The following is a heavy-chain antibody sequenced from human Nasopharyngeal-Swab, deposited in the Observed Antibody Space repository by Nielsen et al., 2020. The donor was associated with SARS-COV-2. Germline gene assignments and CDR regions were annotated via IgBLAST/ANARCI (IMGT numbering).Heavy chain of an antibody. Sequence: SETLSLTCTLSGRSISSSSYYWGWIRQPPGKGLEWIGSIYYSGSTYYNPSLKSRVTISVDTSKNQFSLKLSSVTAADTAVYYCARLTVSSSGISSGAFDIWGQGTLVTVSS. V-gene: IGHV4-39*01. J-gene: IGHJ3*02. CDR1: GRSISSSSYY. D-gene: IGHD6-19*01. CDR3: ARLTVSSSGISSGAFDI. CDR2: IYYSGST.